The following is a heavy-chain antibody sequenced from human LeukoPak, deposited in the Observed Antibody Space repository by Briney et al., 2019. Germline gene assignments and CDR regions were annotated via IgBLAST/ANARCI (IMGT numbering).Heavy chain of an antibody. CDR3: ARDLSSRGYTYGTPAFTFDI. Sequence: GRSLRLSCAASGFTFSSYGMHWVRQAPGKGLEWVSYISSDSSTIYYADSLKGRFTISRDNAKNSLSLLMNSLRAEDTAVYYCARDLSSRGYTYGTPAFTFDIWGQGTMVTVSS. V-gene: IGHV3-48*01. J-gene: IGHJ3*02. CDR1: GFTFSSYG. CDR2: ISSDSSTI. D-gene: IGHD5-18*01.